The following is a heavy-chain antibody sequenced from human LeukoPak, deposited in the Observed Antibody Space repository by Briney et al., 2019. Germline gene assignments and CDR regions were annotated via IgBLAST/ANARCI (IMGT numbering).Heavy chain of an antibody. CDR2: ISPNNGDA. CDR1: GYTFTGYY. J-gene: IGHJ4*02. Sequence: ASVKVSCKASGYTFTGYYMHWVRQAPGQGPEWMGWISPNNGDARYSQKFQGRVTMTTDTSISTAYMELSGLTSDDTAVYYCAAPGYKYGYVLDHWGQGTLVTVSS. D-gene: IGHD5-18*01. V-gene: IGHV1-2*02. CDR3: AAPGYKYGYVLDH.